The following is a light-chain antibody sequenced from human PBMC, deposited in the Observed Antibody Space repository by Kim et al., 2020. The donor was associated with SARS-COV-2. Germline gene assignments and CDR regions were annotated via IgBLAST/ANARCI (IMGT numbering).Light chain of an antibody. V-gene: IGLV6-57*01. Sequence: TGPLPLPRRRCDLAPNLLAWVPPRPGSSPTTVIYEDDQRPSGVPDRFSGSLDISSNSASLTISGLKTEDEADYYCQSYDSSDLWVFGGGTQLTVL. CDR3: QSYDSSDLWV. CDR1: RCDLAPNL. CDR2: EDD. J-gene: IGLJ3*02.